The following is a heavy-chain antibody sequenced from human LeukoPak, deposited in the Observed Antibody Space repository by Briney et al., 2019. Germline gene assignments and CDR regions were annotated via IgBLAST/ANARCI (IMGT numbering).Heavy chain of an antibody. J-gene: IGHJ4*02. CDR3: ARTLTRSPVTTGY. CDR1: GYSFTSYD. V-gene: IGHV1-8*01. D-gene: IGHD4-17*01. CDR2: MNPNSGNT. Sequence: ASVKVPCKASGYSFTSYDINWVRQATGQGPEWMGWMNPNSGNTGYAQKFQGRVTMTRNTSISTAYMELSSLRSEDTAVYYCARTLTRSPVTTGYWGQGTLVTVSS.